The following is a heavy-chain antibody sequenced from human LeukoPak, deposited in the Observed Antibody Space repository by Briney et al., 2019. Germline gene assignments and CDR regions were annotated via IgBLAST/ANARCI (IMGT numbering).Heavy chain of an antibody. J-gene: IGHJ4*02. CDR2: IRSKAYGGTT. V-gene: IGHV3-49*04. D-gene: IGHD3-10*01. CDR3: TRAFLWFGNPLALGY. CDR1: GFTFGDYA. Sequence: GGSLRLSCTASGFTFGDYAMSWVRQAPGKGLEWVGFIRSKAYGGTTEYAASVKGRFTISRDDSKSIAYLQMNSLKTEDTAVYYCTRAFLWFGNPLALGYWGQGTLVTVSS.